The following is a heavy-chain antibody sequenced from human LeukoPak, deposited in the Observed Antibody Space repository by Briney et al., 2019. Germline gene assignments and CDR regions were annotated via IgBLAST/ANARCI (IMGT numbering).Heavy chain of an antibody. CDR2: INHSGST. J-gene: IGHJ4*02. CDR1: GGSFSGYY. D-gene: IGHD3-10*01. Sequence: PSETLSLTCAVYGGSFSGYYWSWIRQPPGKGLEWIGEINHSGSTNYNPSLKSRVTISVDTSKNQFSLKLSSVTAADTAVYYCAREEDYYSSGSSNFDYWGQGTLVTVSS. V-gene: IGHV4-34*01. CDR3: AREEDYYSSGSSNFDY.